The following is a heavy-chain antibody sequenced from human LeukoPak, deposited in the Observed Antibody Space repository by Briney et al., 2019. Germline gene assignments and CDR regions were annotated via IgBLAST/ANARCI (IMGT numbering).Heavy chain of an antibody. Sequence: GRSLRLSCAASGFTFDDYAMHWVRQAPGKGLEWVSGISWNSGSIGYADSVKGRFTISRDNAKNSLYLQMNSLRAEDTALYYCATDLGGYCSSTSCQDYWGQGTLVTVSS. CDR3: ATDLGGYCSSTSCQDY. J-gene: IGHJ4*02. V-gene: IGHV3-9*01. D-gene: IGHD2-2*01. CDR1: GFTFDDYA. CDR2: ISWNSGSI.